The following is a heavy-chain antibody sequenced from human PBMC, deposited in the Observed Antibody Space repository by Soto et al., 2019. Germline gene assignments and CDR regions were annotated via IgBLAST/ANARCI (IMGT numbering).Heavy chain of an antibody. J-gene: IGHJ4*02. V-gene: IGHV1-2*04. CDR2: INPNSGGT. Sequence: ASVKVSCKASGYTFTGYYMHWVRQAPGQGLEWMGWINPNSGGTNYAQKFQGWVTMTRDTSISTDYMELSRPRSDDTAVYYCARGIDHSPTVTTGFDYWGQGTLVTVSS. CDR1: GYTFTGYY. D-gene: IGHD4-17*01. CDR3: ARGIDHSPTVTTGFDY.